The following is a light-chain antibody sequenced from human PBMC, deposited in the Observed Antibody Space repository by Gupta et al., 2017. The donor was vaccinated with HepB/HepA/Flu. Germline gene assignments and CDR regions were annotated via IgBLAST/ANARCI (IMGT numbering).Light chain of an antibody. Sequence: QSVLTPPPSVSGAPGTRVTVSCTGRSSNIGAGYDVHWYQQLPGTAPKLLIHGNSDRPSGVPDRFSGSKSGTSASLAISGLQAEDEADYYCQSYDNSLNAVVFGGGTKLTVL. J-gene: IGLJ2*01. CDR2: GNS. CDR3: QSYDNSLNAVV. V-gene: IGLV1-40*01. CDR1: SSNIGAGYD.